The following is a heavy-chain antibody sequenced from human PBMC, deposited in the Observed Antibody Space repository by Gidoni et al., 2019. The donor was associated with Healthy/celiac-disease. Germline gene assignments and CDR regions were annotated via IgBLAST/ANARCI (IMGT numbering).Heavy chain of an antibody. CDR2: IYYSGST. V-gene: IGHV4-59*08. CDR1: GGSISSYY. J-gene: IGHJ2*01. D-gene: IGHD3-3*01. Sequence: QVQLQESGPGLVKPSETLSLTCTVSGGSISSYYWRWIRQPPGKGLEWIGYIYYSGSTNYNPALKSRVTIAVDTSKNQFSLKLSSVTAADTAVYYCARRTYYDFWSGSDVDWYFDLWGRGTLVTVSS. CDR3: ARRTYYDFWSGSDVDWYFDL.